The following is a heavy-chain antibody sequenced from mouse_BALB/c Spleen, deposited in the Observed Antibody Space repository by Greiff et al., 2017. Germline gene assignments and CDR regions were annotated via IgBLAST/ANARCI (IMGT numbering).Heavy chain of an antibody. D-gene: IGHD1-2*01. CDR3: ARDRYYGSWYFDV. J-gene: IGHJ1*01. CDR2: IWGDGST. V-gene: IGHV2-6-7*01. Sequence: VKLMESGPGLVAPSQSLSITCTVSGFSLTGYGVNWVRQPPGKGLEWLGMIWGDGSTDYNSALKSRLSISKDNSKSQVFLKMNSLQTDDTARYYCARDRYYGSWYFDVWGAGTTVTVSS. CDR1: GFSLTGYG.